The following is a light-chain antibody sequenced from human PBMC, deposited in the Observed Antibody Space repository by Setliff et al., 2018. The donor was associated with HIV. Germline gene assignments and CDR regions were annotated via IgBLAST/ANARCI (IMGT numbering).Light chain of an antibody. CDR1: SSDVGNYNR. CDR3: SSYTSIITFV. Sequence: QSALTQPPSVSGSPGQSVTISGTGTSSDVGNYNRVSWYQQPPGAAPTLIIYEVSNRPSGVPDRFSGSKSGNTASLTISGLQAEDEALYFCSSYTSIITFVFGTGTKVTVL. V-gene: IGLV2-18*02. CDR2: EVS. J-gene: IGLJ1*01.